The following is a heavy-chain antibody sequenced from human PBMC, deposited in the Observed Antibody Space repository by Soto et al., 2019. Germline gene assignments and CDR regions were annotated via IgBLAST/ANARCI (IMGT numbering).Heavy chain of an antibody. CDR1: GFTFSDYG. CDR2: ISYDETNR. D-gene: IGHD6-19*01. CDR3: AKDVGYSSGSTDY. V-gene: IGHV3-30*18. Sequence: QVQLVESGGGVVQPGRSLRLSCAASGFTFSDYGMQWVRQAPGKGLEWVALISYDETNRYYADSVKGRFTISRDNSRNTLYLQMNSLRAEYTAVYYCAKDVGYSSGSTDYWGQGTLVTVSS. J-gene: IGHJ4*02.